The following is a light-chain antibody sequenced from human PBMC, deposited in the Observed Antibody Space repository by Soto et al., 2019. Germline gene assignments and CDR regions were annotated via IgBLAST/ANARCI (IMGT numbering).Light chain of an antibody. J-gene: IGKJ1*01. V-gene: IGKV1-9*01. CDR3: QQLNTYPWT. CDR2: AAS. CDR1: QCISTY. Sequence: DIQLTQSPSFLSASVGDRVPITCRASQCISTYLAWYQQKPGKAPKLLISAASTLQSGVPSRFSGSGSGTEFTLTISSLQPEDIATYYCQQLNTYPWTFGQGTKVEIK.